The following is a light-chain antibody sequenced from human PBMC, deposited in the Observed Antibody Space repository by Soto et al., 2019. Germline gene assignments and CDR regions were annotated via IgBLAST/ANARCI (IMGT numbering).Light chain of an antibody. CDR3: QQFFSAVRT. CDR1: ETISTF. J-gene: IGKJ4*01. CDR2: GAS. V-gene: IGKV1-39*01. Sequence: DIQLTQSPSSLSASLGDSITITCRASETISTFLNWYQVQPGKAPRLLVYGASYLQVGVPVRFRASGSGTLFTLTIDNLQREDLASYFCQQFFSAVRTFGGGTRVDI.